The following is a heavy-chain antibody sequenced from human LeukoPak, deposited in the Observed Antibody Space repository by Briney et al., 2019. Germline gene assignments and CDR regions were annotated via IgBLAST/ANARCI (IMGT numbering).Heavy chain of an antibody. Sequence: GESLKISCKGSGYSFTSYWIGWVRPMKGLEWMGNSPSFQGQVTIPADKSISTTYLQWSGLKASDTAMYYCARHAHLVGVTTWLDYWGQGALVTVSS. CDR3: ARHAHLVGVTTWLDY. CDR1: GYSFTSYW. D-gene: IGHD1-26*01. V-gene: IGHV5-51*01. J-gene: IGHJ4*02.